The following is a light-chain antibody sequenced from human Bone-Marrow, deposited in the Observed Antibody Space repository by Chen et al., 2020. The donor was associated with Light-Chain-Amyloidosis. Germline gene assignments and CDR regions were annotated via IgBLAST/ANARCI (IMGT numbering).Light chain of an antibody. J-gene: IGLJ2*01. CDR3: QCADSGGPCEVR. V-gene: IGLV3-25*02. CDR1: DLPTKY. Sequence: SYELTQPPSVSVSPGQTARITCSGDDLPTKYAYWYQQKPGQAPVLVIHRDTERPSGISERFSSSSSGTTASLTSSGVQSEEVAGYSCQCADSGGPCEVRFGG. CDR2: RDT.